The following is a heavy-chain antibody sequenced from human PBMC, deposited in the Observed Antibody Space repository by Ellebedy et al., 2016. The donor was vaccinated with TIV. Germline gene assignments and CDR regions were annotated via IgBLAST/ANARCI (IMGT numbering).Heavy chain of an antibody. V-gene: IGHV3-74*01. CDR1: GFTFSSYW. CDR2: INSDGSST. Sequence: GESLKISXAASGFTFSSYWMHWVRQAPGKGLVWVSRINSDGSSTSYADSVKGRFTISRDNAKNTLYLQMNSLRAEDTAVYYCARVTGSKPFDPWGQGTLVTVSS. J-gene: IGHJ5*02. D-gene: IGHD1-20*01. CDR3: ARVTGSKPFDP.